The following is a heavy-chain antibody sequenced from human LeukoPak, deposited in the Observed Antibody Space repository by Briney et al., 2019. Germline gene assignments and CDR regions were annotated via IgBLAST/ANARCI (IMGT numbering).Heavy chain of an antibody. J-gene: IGHJ6*03. CDR3: ARPSEQLARAPGYYYYYVDV. Sequence: PSETLSLTCTVSGGSISSSSYYWGWIRQPPGKGLEWIGSIYYSGSTYYNPSLKSRVTISVDTSKNQFSLKLSSVTAADTAVYYCARPSEQLARAPGYYYYYVDVWGKGTTVTVSS. CDR2: IYYSGST. D-gene: IGHD6-6*01. CDR1: GGSISSSSYY. V-gene: IGHV4-39*01.